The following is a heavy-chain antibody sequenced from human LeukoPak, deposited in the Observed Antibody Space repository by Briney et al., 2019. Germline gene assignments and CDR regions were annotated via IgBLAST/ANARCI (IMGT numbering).Heavy chain of an antibody. CDR2: ISSSSSYI. D-gene: IGHD6-13*01. Sequence: GGSLRLSCAASGFTFSSYSMNWVRQAPGKGLEWVSSISSSSSYIYYADSVKGRFTISRDNAKNSLYLQMNSLRAEDTAVYYCARDHSWTYYFDYWGQGTLVTVSS. J-gene: IGHJ4*02. CDR1: GFTFSSYS. V-gene: IGHV3-21*01. CDR3: ARDHSWTYYFDY.